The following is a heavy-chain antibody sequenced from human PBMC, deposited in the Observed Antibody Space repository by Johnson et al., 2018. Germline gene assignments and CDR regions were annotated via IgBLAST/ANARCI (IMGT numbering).Heavy chain of an antibody. CDR1: GFTFDDYA. CDR2: ISWNSGSI. Sequence: EVQLLESGGGLVQPDRSLRLSCAASGFTFDDYAMHWVRQAPGKGLEWVSGISWNSGSIGYADSVKGRFTISRDNAKNSLYLQMNSLRAEDTALYYCAKDQYDSPLRYFQHWGQGTLVTVSS. D-gene: IGHD2/OR15-2a*01. J-gene: IGHJ1*01. CDR3: AKDQYDSPLRYFQH. V-gene: IGHV3-9*01.